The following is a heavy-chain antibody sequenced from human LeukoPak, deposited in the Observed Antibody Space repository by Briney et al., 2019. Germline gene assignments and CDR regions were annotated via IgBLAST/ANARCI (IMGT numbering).Heavy chain of an antibody. CDR3: ARNLGGYSYGYYFDY. Sequence: PSETLSLTCAVYGGSFSGYYWSWIRQPPGKGLEWIGEINHSGSTNYNPSLKSRVTISVDTSKNQFSLKLSSVTAADTAVYYCARNLGGYSYGYYFDYWGQGTLVTVS. CDR2: INHSGST. CDR1: GGSFSGYY. J-gene: IGHJ4*02. V-gene: IGHV4-34*01. D-gene: IGHD5-18*01.